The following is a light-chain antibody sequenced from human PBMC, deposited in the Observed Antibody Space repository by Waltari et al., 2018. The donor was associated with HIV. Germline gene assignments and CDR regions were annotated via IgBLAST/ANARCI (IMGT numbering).Light chain of an antibody. V-gene: IGLV3-1*01. CDR2: LDT. J-gene: IGLJ2*01. CDR1: KLGDKY. Sequence: SYELTQPPSVSVSPGQTASITCSGDKLGDKYACWYQQKPGRSPVLVIYLDTKRPSGIPERFSGSNSGNTATLAISGTQAMDEADYYCQAWDSSTDVVFGGGTKLTVL. CDR3: QAWDSSTDVV.